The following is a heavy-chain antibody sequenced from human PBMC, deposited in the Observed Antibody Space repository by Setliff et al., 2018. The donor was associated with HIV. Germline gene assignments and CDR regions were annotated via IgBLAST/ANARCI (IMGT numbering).Heavy chain of an antibody. CDR3: ARSKTFYDFWGGYYTHGAFKI. J-gene: IGHJ3*02. Sequence: SETLSLTCTVSGGSFTSRSYYWGWIRQPPGKGLEWIGSIFYSGITYYNPSLKSRVTISVATSKNQFSLNLTSVTAADTAVYYCARSKTFYDFWGGYYTHGAFKIWGLGTMVTVSS. V-gene: IGHV4-39*01. CDR1: GGSFTSRSYY. D-gene: IGHD3-3*01. CDR2: IFYSGIT.